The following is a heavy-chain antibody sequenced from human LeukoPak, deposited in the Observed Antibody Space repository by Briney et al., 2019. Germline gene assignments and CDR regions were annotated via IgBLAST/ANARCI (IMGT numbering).Heavy chain of an antibody. Sequence: SQTLSLTCTVSGGSISSGGYYWSWIRQHPGKGLEWIGYIYYSGSTYYNPSLKSRVTISVDTSKNQFSLKLSSVTAADTAVYYCARDGSGSTPYYFDYWGQGTPVTVSS. J-gene: IGHJ4*02. CDR3: ARDGSGSTPYYFDY. V-gene: IGHV4-31*03. CDR2: IYYSGST. CDR1: GGSISSGGYY. D-gene: IGHD3-10*01.